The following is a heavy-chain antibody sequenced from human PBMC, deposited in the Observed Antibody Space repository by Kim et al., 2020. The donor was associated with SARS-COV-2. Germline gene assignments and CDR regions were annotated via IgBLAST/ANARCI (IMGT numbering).Heavy chain of an antibody. CDR3: ATVSVGSVDY. J-gene: IGHJ4*02. D-gene: IGHD1-26*01. Sequence: DTIHAQKFQGRVTMTEDTSTDTAYMELSSLRSEDTAVYYCATVSVGSVDYWGQGTLVTVSS. CDR2: DT. V-gene: IGHV1-24*01.